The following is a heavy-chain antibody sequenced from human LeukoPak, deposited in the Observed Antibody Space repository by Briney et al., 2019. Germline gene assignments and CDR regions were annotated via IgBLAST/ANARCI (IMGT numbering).Heavy chain of an antibody. D-gene: IGHD3-3*01. CDR2: ISSSSSYI. Sequence: GGSLRLSCAASGFTFSSYSMNWVRQAPGKGLEWVSSISSSSSYIYYADSVKGRFTISRDNAKNSLYLQMSSLRSDDTAVYYCARAGRRLFGVLIPLSFDYWGQGTPVTVSS. J-gene: IGHJ4*02. V-gene: IGHV3-21*04. CDR3: ARAGRRLFGVLIPLSFDY. CDR1: GFTFSSYS.